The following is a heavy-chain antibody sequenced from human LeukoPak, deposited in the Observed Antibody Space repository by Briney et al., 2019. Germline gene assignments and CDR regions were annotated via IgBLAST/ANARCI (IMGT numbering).Heavy chain of an antibody. CDR3: TQIRDSWFYFDS. CDR2: IDSNDDK. D-gene: IGHD3-10*01. CDR1: GFSLSTSGVG. V-gene: IGHV2-5*01. J-gene: IGHJ4*02. Sequence: SGPTLVNPTQTLTLTCTFSGFSLSTSGVGVGWIRQPPGKALEWLAFIDSNDDKRYSPSLKSRLTITKDTSKNQVVLTMTNMDPVDTATYYCTQIRDSWFYFDSWGQGTLVTVSS.